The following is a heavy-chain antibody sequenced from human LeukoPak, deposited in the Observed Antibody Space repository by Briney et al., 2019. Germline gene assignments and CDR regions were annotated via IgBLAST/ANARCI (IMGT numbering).Heavy chain of an antibody. D-gene: IGHD5-12*01. CDR3: ARGPSGYHNT. Sequence: GASVKVSCKASGYTFTSYDINWVRQATGQGLEWMGWINPNSGGTNYAQKFQGRVTMTRDTSISTAYMELSRLRSDDTAVYYCARGPSGYHNTGGQGTLVTVSS. CDR1: GYTFTSYD. CDR2: INPNSGGT. J-gene: IGHJ4*02. V-gene: IGHV1-2*02.